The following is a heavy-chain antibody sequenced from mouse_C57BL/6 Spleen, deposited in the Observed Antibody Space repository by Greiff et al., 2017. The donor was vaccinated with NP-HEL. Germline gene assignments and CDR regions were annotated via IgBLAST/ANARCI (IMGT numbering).Heavy chain of an antibody. CDR1: GFTFSSYA. Sequence: EVMLVESGGGLVKPGGSLKLSCAASGFTFSSYAMSWVRQTPEKRLEWVATISDGGSYTYYPDNVKGRFTISRDNAKNNLYLQMSHLKSEDTAMYYCARVYSLLFDYWGQGTTLTVSS. D-gene: IGHD2-1*01. J-gene: IGHJ2*01. V-gene: IGHV5-4*03. CDR2: ISDGGSYT. CDR3: ARVYSLLFDY.